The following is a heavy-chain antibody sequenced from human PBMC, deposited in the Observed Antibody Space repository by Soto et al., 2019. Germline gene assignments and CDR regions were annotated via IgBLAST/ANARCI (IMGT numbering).Heavy chain of an antibody. J-gene: IGHJ4*02. CDR1: GFTFSSFG. D-gene: IGHD3-10*01. Sequence: VQVVESGGGVVQPGRSLRLSCAASGFTFSSFGMHWVRQAPGKGLEWVSGVSDSGAKTYYADSVKGRFTVSRDNSKNTLYLEMKSLRAEDTAVYYCAKDFQFGGSGTGYFDNWGQGTLVTVSS. CDR3: AKDFQFGGSGTGYFDN. V-gene: IGHV3-23*04. CDR2: VSDSGAKT.